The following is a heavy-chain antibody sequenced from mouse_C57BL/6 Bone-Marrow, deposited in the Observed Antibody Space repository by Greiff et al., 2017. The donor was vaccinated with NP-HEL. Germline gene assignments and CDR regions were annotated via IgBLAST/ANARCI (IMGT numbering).Heavy chain of an antibody. D-gene: IGHD2-5*01. Sequence: DVKLVESGGGLVKPGGSLKLSCAASGFTFSSYAMSWVRQTPEKRLEWVATISDGGSYTYYPDNVKGRFTISRDNAKNNLYLQMSHLKSEDTAMYYCARDPPPYYSNYEFAYWGQGTLVTVSA. V-gene: IGHV5-4*01. J-gene: IGHJ3*01. CDR2: ISDGGSYT. CDR1: GFTFSSYA. CDR3: ARDPPPYYSNYEFAY.